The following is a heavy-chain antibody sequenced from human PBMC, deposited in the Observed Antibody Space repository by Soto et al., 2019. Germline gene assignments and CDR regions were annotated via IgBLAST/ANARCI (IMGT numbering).Heavy chain of an antibody. Sequence: QVQLQQWGAGLLKPSETLSLTCAAYGGSFSGYYWSWIRQPPGKGLEWIGEINHSGSTNYNPSLKSRVTISVDTSKNQFSLKLSSVTAADTAVYYCARGGGFTIFGVVGYGMDVWGQGTTVTVSS. CDR1: GGSFSGYY. CDR2: INHSGST. D-gene: IGHD3-3*01. CDR3: ARGGGFTIFGVVGYGMDV. J-gene: IGHJ6*02. V-gene: IGHV4-34*01.